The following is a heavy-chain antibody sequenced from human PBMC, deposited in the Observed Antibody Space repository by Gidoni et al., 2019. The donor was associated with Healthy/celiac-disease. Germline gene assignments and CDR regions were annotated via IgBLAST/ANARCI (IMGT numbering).Heavy chain of an antibody. CDR3: ARDGGSYTIGGFDY. J-gene: IGHJ4*02. V-gene: IGHV4-4*07. D-gene: IGHD1-26*01. Sequence: QVQLQESGPGLVKPSESLALTCTGAGGSISSYYWSWIRQPAGKGLEWIGSIYTSGITNDTPSLEMRVTMSVDTSKNQFSLNLRSVTAADTAVYYCARDGGSYTIGGFDYWGQGTLVTVSS. CDR2: IYTSGIT. CDR1: GGSISSYY.